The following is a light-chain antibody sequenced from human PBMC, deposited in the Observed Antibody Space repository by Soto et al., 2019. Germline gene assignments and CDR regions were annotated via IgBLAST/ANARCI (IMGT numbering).Light chain of an antibody. J-gene: IGKJ1*01. CDR2: GAS. Sequence: EIVMTQSPATLSVSPGERATLSCRASQSVSSNLAWYQQKPGQAPSLLIYGASTRATGIPARFSGSGSGTDFTLTISSLQSEDFAVYYCQQYNNWPRTFGQGTKVE. CDR3: QQYNNWPRT. V-gene: IGKV3-15*01. CDR1: QSVSSN.